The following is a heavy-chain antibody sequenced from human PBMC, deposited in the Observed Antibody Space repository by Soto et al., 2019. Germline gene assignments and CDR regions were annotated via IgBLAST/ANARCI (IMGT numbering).Heavy chain of an antibody. V-gene: IGHV1-58*01. CDR3: AADWSNRPFDF. D-gene: IGHD3-3*01. CDR2: IVGGSGST. Sequence: QMQLVQSGPEVKKPGTSVKVSCKASGFTLTSADVQWVRQPRGQRLEWIGWIVGGSGSTNYAQQFQGSLAITRDMSTSTVYMELSSLRAEDTAVYYCAADWSNRPFDFWGQGTLVTVSS. J-gene: IGHJ4*02. CDR1: GFTLTSAD.